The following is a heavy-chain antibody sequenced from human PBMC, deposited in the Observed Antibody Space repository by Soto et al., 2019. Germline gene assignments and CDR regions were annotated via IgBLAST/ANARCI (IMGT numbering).Heavy chain of an antibody. D-gene: IGHD5-12*01. V-gene: IGHV1-46*01. Sequence: QVDLVQSGAEVKKPGASVKMSCKSSGYRLSNYYMHWVRQARGQGLEWMGIVNPSDGRANYARKFQGRVTMTWDTSTTTLYMEVNSLRSDDTAIYYCARAELIVAGQAFDSWGQGTLVTVSS. CDR1: GYRLSNYY. J-gene: IGHJ4*02. CDR3: ARAELIVAGQAFDS. CDR2: VNPSDGRA.